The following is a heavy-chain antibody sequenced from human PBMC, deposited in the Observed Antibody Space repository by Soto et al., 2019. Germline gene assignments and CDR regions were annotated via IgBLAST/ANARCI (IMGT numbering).Heavy chain of an antibody. CDR3: ARGIRLYYYDSSGYYPY. Sequence: SETLSLTCTVSGGSISSSSYYWGWIRQPPGKGLEWIGSIYCSGSTYYNPSLKSRVTISVDTSKNQFSLKLSSVTAADTAVYYCARGIRLYYYDSSGYYPYWGQGTLVTVSS. CDR2: IYCSGST. CDR1: GGSISSSSYY. D-gene: IGHD3-22*01. V-gene: IGHV4-39*01. J-gene: IGHJ4*02.